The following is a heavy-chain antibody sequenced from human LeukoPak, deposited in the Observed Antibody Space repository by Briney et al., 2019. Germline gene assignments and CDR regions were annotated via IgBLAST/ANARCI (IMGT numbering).Heavy chain of an antibody. CDR1: GGSICGYY. D-gene: IGHD6-19*01. J-gene: IGHJ3*02. CDR2: IYHTGST. Sequence: PSETLSLTCTVSGGSICGYYWSWIRQPPEKGLEWIGYIYHTGSTSYSPSLTSRLTISVDTSKKQFSLKLNSVTAADTAVYYCARDRTAAGIDTFDIWGQGTMVTVSS. CDR3: ARDRTAAGIDTFDI. V-gene: IGHV4-59*01.